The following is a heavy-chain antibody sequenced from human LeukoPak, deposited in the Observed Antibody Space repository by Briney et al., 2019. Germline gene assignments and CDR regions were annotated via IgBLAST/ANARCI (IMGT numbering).Heavy chain of an antibody. CDR3: ARALGYCSGGSCYHYYYYYYMDV. CDR2: ISSSGSTI. V-gene: IGHV3-48*03. D-gene: IGHD2-15*01. J-gene: IGHJ6*03. Sequence: GGSLRLSCAASGFTFSSYEMNWVRQAPGKGLEWVSYISSSGSTIYYADSVKGRFTISRDNAKNSLYLQMNSLRAEDTAVYYCARALGYCSGGSCYHYYYYYYMDVWGKGTTVTVSS. CDR1: GFTFSSYE.